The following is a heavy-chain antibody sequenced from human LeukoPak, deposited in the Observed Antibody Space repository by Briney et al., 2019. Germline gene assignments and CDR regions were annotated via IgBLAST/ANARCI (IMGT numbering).Heavy chain of an antibody. CDR3: AREERDYYDSSGYSKGYFDY. CDR2: IGSDNKP. CDR1: GFTFSAYA. Sequence: GGSLRLSCEASGFTFSAYAMTWVRQAPGKGLEWVSSIGSDNKPHYSESVKGRFAISRDNSKSMLFLQLNSLRAEDTALYYCAREERDYYDSSGYSKGYFDYWGQGTLVTVSS. J-gene: IGHJ4*02. V-gene: IGHV3-23*01. D-gene: IGHD3-22*01.